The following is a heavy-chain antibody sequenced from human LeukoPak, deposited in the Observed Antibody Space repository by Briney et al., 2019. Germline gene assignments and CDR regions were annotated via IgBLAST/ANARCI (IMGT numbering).Heavy chain of an antibody. V-gene: IGHV1-24*01. CDR2: FDPEDGER. Sequence: ASVKVSCNVSGYTLTEFSMHWVRQAPGKGLEWMGGFDPEDGERLYAQKFQGRVTMTEDRSTGTAYMELSSLRSEDTAAYYCTTLSWFDPWGQGTLVTVSS. CDR1: GYTLTEFS. CDR3: TTLSWFDP. D-gene: IGHD2/OR15-2a*01. J-gene: IGHJ5*02.